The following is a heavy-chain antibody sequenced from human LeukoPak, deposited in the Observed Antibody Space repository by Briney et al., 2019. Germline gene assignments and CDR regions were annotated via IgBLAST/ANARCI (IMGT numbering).Heavy chain of an antibody. J-gene: IGHJ4*02. Sequence: WASVTVSCKASGYTFAGYAIFWVRQAPGQRLEWMGWISAGNGNTRYSQKFHDRLTISRDTPASTVYMELSSLRSEDTAIYYCARDRGNYLLPYWGQGTLVTVSS. CDR3: ARDRGNYLLPY. CDR1: GYTFAGYA. V-gene: IGHV1-3*01. CDR2: ISAGNGNT. D-gene: IGHD1-26*01.